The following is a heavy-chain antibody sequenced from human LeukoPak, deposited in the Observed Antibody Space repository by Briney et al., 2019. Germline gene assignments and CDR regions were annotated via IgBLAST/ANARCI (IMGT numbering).Heavy chain of an antibody. CDR3: ARDREDGSLIPVPDVRYYYYMDV. CDR1: GFTFSDYY. D-gene: IGHD3-10*01. J-gene: IGHJ6*03. Sequence: GGSLRLSCAASGFTFSDYYMSWIRQAPGKGLEWVSYISSSSSTIYYADSVKGRFTISRDNAKNSLYLQMNSLRAEDTAVYYCARDREDGSLIPVPDVRYYYYMDVWGKGTTVTVSS. CDR2: ISSSSSTI. V-gene: IGHV3-11*04.